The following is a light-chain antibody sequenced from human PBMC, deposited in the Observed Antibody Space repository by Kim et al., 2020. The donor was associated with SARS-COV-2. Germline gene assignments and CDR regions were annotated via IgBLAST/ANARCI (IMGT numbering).Light chain of an antibody. J-gene: IGKJ1*01. CDR3: HQYDNLPPWT. V-gene: IGKV3-15*01. CDR2: GAS. CDR1: QSVNNN. Sequence: EIVMTQSPVTLSVSPGERATLSCRASQSVNNNLAWYQQKPGQAPRLLIYGASVRASGIPARFSGSGSGTEFTLTISSLQSEDFAVYYCHQYDNLPPWTFGQGTKVDIK.